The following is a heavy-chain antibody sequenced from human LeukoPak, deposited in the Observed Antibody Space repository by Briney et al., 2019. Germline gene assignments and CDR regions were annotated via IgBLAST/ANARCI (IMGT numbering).Heavy chain of an antibody. V-gene: IGHV1-69*01. J-gene: IGHJ4*02. Sequence: GASVKVSSKASGGTFSSYAISWVRQAPGQGLEWMGGIIPIFGTANYAQKFQGRVTITADESTSTAYMELSSLRSEDTAVYYCATPLLSGYSNNVYYFDYWGQGTLVTVSS. CDR1: GGTFSSYA. CDR2: IIPIFGTA. D-gene: IGHD4-11*01. CDR3: ATPLLSGYSNNVYYFDY.